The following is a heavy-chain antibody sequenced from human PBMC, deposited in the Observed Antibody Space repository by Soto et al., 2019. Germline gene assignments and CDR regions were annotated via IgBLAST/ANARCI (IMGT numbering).Heavy chain of an antibody. Sequence: GGSLRLSCAASGFSFGSYALSWVRQAPGKGLEWVSTISGSDGKTFYADSVKGRFSISRDTSQSTLYLQMNSLRADDTAMYYCARWSYLDYWGQGTQVTVSS. CDR2: ISGSDGKT. CDR3: ARWSYLDY. V-gene: IGHV3-23*01. CDR1: GFSFGSYA. J-gene: IGHJ4*02. D-gene: IGHD3-3*01.